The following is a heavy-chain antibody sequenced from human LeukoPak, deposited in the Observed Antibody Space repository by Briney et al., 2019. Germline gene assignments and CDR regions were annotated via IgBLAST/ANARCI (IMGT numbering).Heavy chain of an antibody. D-gene: IGHD2-2*02. CDR1: GYTFTGYY. CDR2: INPNSGGT. J-gene: IGHJ5*02. V-gene: IGHV1-2*02. CDR3: ARVGLYCSSTSCYSPPNWFDP. Sequence: EASVTVSCKASGYTFTGYYMHWVRQAPGQGLEWMGWINPNSGGTNYAQKFQGRVTMTRDTSISTAYMELSRLRSDDTAVYYCARVGLYCSSTSCYSPPNWFDPWGQGTLVTVSS.